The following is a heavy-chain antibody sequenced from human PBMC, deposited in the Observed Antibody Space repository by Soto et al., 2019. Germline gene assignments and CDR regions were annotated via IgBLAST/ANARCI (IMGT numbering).Heavy chain of an antibody. Sequence: QVQLVQSGAEVKKPGASVKVSCKASGYTFTSYAMHWVRQAPGQRLEWMGWINAGNGNTKYSQKFQGRVTITRDTSASTAYMELSSLRSEDTAVYYCALMERAVTTFYYYYYGMDVWGQGTTVTVSS. D-gene: IGHD4-4*01. CDR3: ALMERAVTTFYYYYYGMDV. CDR1: GYTFTSYA. V-gene: IGHV1-3*01. CDR2: INAGNGNT. J-gene: IGHJ6*02.